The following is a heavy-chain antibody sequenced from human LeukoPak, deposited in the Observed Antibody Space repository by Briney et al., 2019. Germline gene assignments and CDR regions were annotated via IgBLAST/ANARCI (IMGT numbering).Heavy chain of an antibody. CDR2: SSSYI. CDR3: AREDSYYYGSGSYPFDY. J-gene: IGHJ4*02. V-gene: IGHV3-21*01. D-gene: IGHD3-10*01. Sequence: SSSYIYYADSVKGRFTISRDNAKNSLYLQMNSLRAEDTAVYYCAREDSYYYGSGSYPFDYWGQGTLVTVSS.